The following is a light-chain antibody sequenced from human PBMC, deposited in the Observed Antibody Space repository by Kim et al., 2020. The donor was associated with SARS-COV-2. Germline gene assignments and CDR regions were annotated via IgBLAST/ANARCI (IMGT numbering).Light chain of an antibody. CDR2: VGTGGIVG. J-gene: IGLJ3*02. CDR1: SGCSNHK. CDR3: GADHGSGSNFVYV. V-gene: IGLV9-49*01. Sequence: CPLGSGCSNHKVDWYQQRPGKGPRFVMRVGTGGIVGSKGDGIPDRFSVLGSGLNRYLTIKNIQEEDESDYHCGADHGSGSNFVYVFGGGTQLTVL.